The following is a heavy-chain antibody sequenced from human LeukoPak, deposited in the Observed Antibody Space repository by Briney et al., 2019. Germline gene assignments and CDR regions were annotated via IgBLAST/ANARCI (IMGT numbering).Heavy chain of an antibody. J-gene: IGHJ4*02. Sequence: PSETLSLTCTVSGGSISSSSYYWGWIRQPPGKGLEWIGSIYYSGSTYYNPSLKSRVTISVDTSKNQFSLKLSSVTAADTAVYYCARLGFSSSIGSYWGQGTLVTVSS. CDR1: GGSISSSSYY. D-gene: IGHD6-13*01. CDR3: ARLGFSSSIGSY. V-gene: IGHV4-39*01. CDR2: IYYSGST.